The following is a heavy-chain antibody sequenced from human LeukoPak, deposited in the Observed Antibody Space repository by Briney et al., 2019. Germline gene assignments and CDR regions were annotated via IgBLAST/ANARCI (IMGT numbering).Heavy chain of an antibody. CDR2: IYYSGST. CDR1: GGSISYYY. CDR3: ARVTGYADY. J-gene: IGHJ4*02. D-gene: IGHD1-1*01. V-gene: IGHV4-39*07. Sequence: SETLSLTCTVSGGSISYYYWSWIRQPPGKGLEWIGSIYYSGSTYYNPSLKSRATISVDTSKNQFSLKLSSVTAADTAVYYCARVTGYADYWGQGTLVTVSS.